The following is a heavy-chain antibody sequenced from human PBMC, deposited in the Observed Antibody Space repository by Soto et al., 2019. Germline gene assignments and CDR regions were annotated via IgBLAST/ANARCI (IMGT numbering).Heavy chain of an antibody. J-gene: IGHJ4*02. D-gene: IGHD3-16*01. V-gene: IGHV4-34*01. CDR3: ARGRAWGYYYHY. CDR2: INHSGST. Sequence: QVQLQQWGAGLLKPSETLSLTCAVYGGSFSGYYWSWIRQPPGKGLEWIGEINHSGSTNYNPSLKRRVTISVDTSKNQFSLKLSSVTAADTAVYYCARGRAWGYYYHYWGQGTLVTVSS. CDR1: GGSFSGYY.